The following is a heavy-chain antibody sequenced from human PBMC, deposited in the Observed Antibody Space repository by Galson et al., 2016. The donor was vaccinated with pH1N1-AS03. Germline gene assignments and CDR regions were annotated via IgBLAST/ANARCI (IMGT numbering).Heavy chain of an antibody. CDR3: ARDPRGPSSSATCATTYYFGMDV. CDR2: INPNNGVT. D-gene: IGHD1-26*01. J-gene: IGHJ6*02. V-gene: IGHV1-2*04. Sequence: SVKVSCKASGYIFTGFYVHWVRQAPGQGLEWMGWINPNNGVTNYAQKFQAWVTMTGDTSISTAYMELYGLKSDDTAVYYCARDPRGPSSSATCATTYYFGMDVWGQGTTLIVSS. CDR1: GYIFTGFY.